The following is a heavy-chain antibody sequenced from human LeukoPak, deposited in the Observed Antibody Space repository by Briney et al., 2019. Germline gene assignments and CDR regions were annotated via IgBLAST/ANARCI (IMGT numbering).Heavy chain of an antibody. V-gene: IGHV3-21*01. J-gene: IGHJ3*02. CDR1: GFTFNSYS. Sequence: GGSLRLSCAASGFTFNSYSMNWVRQAPGKGLEWVSSISGSNSYIYYADSMKGRFTISRDNAKNSLYLQMNTLRAEDTAVYYCARGDKYGGNSVAFDIWGQGTMVTVSS. D-gene: IGHD4-23*01. CDR3: ARGDKYGGNSVAFDI. CDR2: ISGSNSYI.